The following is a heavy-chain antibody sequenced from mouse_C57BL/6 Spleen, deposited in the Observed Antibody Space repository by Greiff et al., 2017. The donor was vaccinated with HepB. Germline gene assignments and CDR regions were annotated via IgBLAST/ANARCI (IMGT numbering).Heavy chain of an antibody. CDR3: ARDYYSNLYYYAMDY. Sequence: QVQLQQSGAELVKPGASVKLSCKASGYTFTSYWMHWVKQRPGQGLEWIGMIHPNSGSTNYNEKFKSKATLTVDKSSSTAYMQLSSLTSEDSAVYYCARDYYSNLYYYAMDYWGQGTSVTVSS. CDR1: GYTFTSYW. V-gene: IGHV1-64*01. J-gene: IGHJ4*01. D-gene: IGHD2-5*01. CDR2: IHPNSGST.